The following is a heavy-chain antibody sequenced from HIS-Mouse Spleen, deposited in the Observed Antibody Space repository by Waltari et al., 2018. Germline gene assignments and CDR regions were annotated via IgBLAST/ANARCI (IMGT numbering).Heavy chain of an antibody. CDR3: TGGSWSGYYFDY. D-gene: IGHD3-3*01. CDR1: GFTCSGSA. Sequence: EVQLVESGGGLVQPGGSLKLSCAAHGFTCSGSAMHWVSRASGKGLEWVGRIRSKANSYATAYAASVKGRFTISRDDSKNTAYLQMNSLKTEDTAVYYCTGGSWSGYYFDYWGQGTLVTVSS. CDR2: IRSKANSYAT. V-gene: IGHV3-73*01. J-gene: IGHJ4*02.